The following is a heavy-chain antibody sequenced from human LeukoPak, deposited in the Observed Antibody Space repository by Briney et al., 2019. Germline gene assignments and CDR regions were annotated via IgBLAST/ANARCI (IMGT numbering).Heavy chain of an antibody. V-gene: IGHV1-46*01. CDR1: GYTFTSYY. CDR2: INPSGGST. Sequence: ASVKVSCKASGYTFTSYYMHWVGQAPGQGLECMGIINPSGGSTSYAQKFQGRVTMTRDTSTSTVYMELSSLRSEDTAVYYCARDGGYSPKCYYGMDVWGQGTTVTVSS. D-gene: IGHD5-18*01. J-gene: IGHJ6*02. CDR3: ARDGGYSPKCYYGMDV.